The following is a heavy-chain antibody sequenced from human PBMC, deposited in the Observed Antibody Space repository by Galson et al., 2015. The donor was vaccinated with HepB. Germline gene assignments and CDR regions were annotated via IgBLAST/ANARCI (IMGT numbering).Heavy chain of an antibody. CDR1: GYTFTSYG. Sequence: SVKVSCKASGYTFTSYGISWVRQAPGQGLEWMGWISAYNGNTNYAQKLQGRVTMTTDTSTSTVYMELRSLRSDDTAVYYCATWGEWEPDASDIWGQGTMVTVSS. CDR3: ATWGEWEPDASDI. V-gene: IGHV1-18*01. D-gene: IGHD1-26*01. J-gene: IGHJ3*02. CDR2: ISAYNGNT.